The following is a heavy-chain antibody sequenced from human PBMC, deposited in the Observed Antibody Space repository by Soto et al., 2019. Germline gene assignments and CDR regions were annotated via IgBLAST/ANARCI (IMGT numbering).Heavy chain of an antibody. D-gene: IGHD6-19*01. Sequence: QLQLQESGSGLVKPSQTLSLTCAVSGGSISSGGYSWSWIRQPPGKGLEWIGYIYHSGSTYYNPSLKSRVTISVDRSKNQFSLKLSSVTAADTAVYYCARAGGLGAVAAEYWGQGTLVTVSS. V-gene: IGHV4-30-2*01. CDR3: ARAGGLGAVAAEY. J-gene: IGHJ4*02. CDR2: IYHSGST. CDR1: GGSISSGGYS.